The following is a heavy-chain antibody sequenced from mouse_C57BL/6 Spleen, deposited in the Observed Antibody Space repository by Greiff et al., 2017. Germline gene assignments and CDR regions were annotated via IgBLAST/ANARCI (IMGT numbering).Heavy chain of an antibody. V-gene: IGHV1-61*01. J-gene: IGHJ2*01. CDR3: ARMDYYGSSYAY. D-gene: IGHD1-1*01. Sequence: QVQLQQPGAELVRPGSSVKLSCKASGYTFTSYWMDWVKQRPGQGLEWIGNIYPSDSETHYNQKFKDKATLTVDKSSSTAYMQLSSLTSEDSAVYYCARMDYYGSSYAYWGQGTTLTVSS. CDR1: GYTFTSYW. CDR2: IYPSDSET.